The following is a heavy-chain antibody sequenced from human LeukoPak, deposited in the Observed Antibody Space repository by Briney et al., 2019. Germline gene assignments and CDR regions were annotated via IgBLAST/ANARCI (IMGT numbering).Heavy chain of an antibody. CDR3: AREWGPAAMAHTRN. CDR2: VSSSGSYM. J-gene: IGHJ4*02. Sequence: PAGSLRLYCAASGFTLSSYTMNWVRQDTGRGLEWVSSVSSSGSYMFYADSVKGRFTISRDNAKNSLYLQMNSLRAEDTAVYYCAREWGPAAMAHTRNWGQGTLVTVSS. D-gene: IGHD2-2*01. V-gene: IGHV3-21*01. CDR1: GFTLSSYT.